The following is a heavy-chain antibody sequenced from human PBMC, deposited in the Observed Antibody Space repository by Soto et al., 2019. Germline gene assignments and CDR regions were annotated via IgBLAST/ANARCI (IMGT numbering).Heavy chain of an antibody. D-gene: IGHD2-15*01. Sequence: QVQLQESGPGLVKPSQTLSLTCTVSGGSISSGGYYWSWIRQHPGKGLEWIGYIYYSGSTYYNPSLKSRVTIAVDTSNSHFALKRGTVTAADTAVDYCARVRYCSGGSCYPRFDPWGQGTLVTVSS. CDR2: IYYSGST. CDR1: GGSISSGGYY. V-gene: IGHV4-31*03. CDR3: ARVRYCSGGSCYPRFDP. J-gene: IGHJ5*02.